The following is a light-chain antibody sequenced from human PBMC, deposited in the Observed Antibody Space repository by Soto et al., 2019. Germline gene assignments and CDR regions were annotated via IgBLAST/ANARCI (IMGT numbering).Light chain of an antibody. CDR3: QQSYSTPWT. J-gene: IGKJ1*01. CDR2: AAS. Sequence: DIQMTQSLSSLSASVGDRVTITCLASQSISSYLNWYQQKPGKAPKLLIYAASSLQSGVPSRFSGSGSGTDFTLTIASLQPEDFATYYCQQSYSTPWTFGQGTKVDIK. CDR1: QSISSY. V-gene: IGKV1-39*01.